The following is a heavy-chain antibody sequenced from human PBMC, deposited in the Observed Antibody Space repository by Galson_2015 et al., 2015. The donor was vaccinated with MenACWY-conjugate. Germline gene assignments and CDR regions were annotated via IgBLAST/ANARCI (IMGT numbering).Heavy chain of an antibody. CDR2: LNEDGSKD. J-gene: IGHJ3*02. Sequence: SLRLSCAASGFTFSSRWMSWVRQAPGKGLEFVAYLNEDGSKDYYVDSVKGRFIISRDNAKNSLYLQVDSLRSEDTAVYYCARDSAGYDIWGQGTMVTVSS. CDR3: ARDSAGYDI. V-gene: IGHV3-7*03. D-gene: IGHD5-12*01. CDR1: GFTFSSRW.